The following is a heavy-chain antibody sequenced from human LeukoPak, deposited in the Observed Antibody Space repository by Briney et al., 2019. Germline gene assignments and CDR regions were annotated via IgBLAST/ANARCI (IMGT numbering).Heavy chain of an antibody. D-gene: IGHD3-22*01. CDR3: AKGDYYDSSGYLDY. CDR1: GFTFSSYA. V-gene: IGHV3-23*01. J-gene: IGHJ4*02. CDR2: ISGSGGST. Sequence: PGGSLRLSCAASGFTFSSYAMSWVRQAPGKGLEWVSAISGSGGSTYYADSVKGRFTISRDNSKNTLYLQMNSLRAEDTAVYYCAKGDYYDSSGYLDYWGQGTLVIVSS.